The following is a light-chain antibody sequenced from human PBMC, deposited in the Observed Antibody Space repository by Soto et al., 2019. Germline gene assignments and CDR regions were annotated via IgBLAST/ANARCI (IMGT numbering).Light chain of an antibody. Sequence: QSVLTQSSSASASLGSSVKLTCTLSSRHSSYIIAWHQQQPGKAPRYLMNLESSGSHNKGSGVPDRFSGSSSGADRYLTISNLQFEDEADYYCETWDSTTQVFGRGTKLTV. CDR2: LESSGSH. CDR3: ETWDSTTQV. CDR1: SRHSSYI. V-gene: IGLV4-60*02. J-gene: IGLJ3*02.